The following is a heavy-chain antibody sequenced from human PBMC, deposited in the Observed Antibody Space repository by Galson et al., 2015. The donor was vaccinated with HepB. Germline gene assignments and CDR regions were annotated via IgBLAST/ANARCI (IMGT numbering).Heavy chain of an antibody. D-gene: IGHD2-2*01. V-gene: IGHV4-39*07. Sequence: SETLSLTCTVSGASISFSGYYWSWIRQPPGKGLEWIGTIYYSGSTFYNPSLKSRVSISLDTSKNQFSLKLTSVTAADTAVDYCANGVEDIVVIPAAYFDYCGQGTLVTVSS. CDR3: ANGVEDIVVIPAAYFDY. J-gene: IGHJ4*02. CDR1: GASISFSGYY. CDR2: IYYSGST.